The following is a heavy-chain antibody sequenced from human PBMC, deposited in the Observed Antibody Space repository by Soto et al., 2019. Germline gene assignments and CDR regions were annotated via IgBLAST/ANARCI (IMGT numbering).Heavy chain of an antibody. CDR2: IYYSGST. V-gene: IGHV4-39*01. J-gene: IGHJ4*02. Sequence: SETLSLTCTVSGGSISSSSYYWGWIRQPPGKGLEWIGSIYYSGSTYYNPSLKSRVTISVDTSKNQLSLKLSSVTAADTAVYYCARLSLRFLEWPHPYYFDYWCQGTLVTVST. CDR3: ARLSLRFLEWPHPYYFDY. CDR1: GGSISSSSYY. D-gene: IGHD3-3*01.